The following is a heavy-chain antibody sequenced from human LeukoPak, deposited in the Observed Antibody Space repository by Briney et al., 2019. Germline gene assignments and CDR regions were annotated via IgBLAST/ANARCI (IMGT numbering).Heavy chain of an antibody. V-gene: IGHV3-23*01. CDR3: ARDMELST. CDR1: GFTFRDSA. Sequence: GGSLRLSCVASGFTFRDSAMTWVRQAPGKGLECVSLIRFSGANTFCLDSVRGRFTIARDNSKDTVYLQMNILRAEDTAIYYCARDMELSTWGLGTKVTVSS. J-gene: IGHJ6*02. D-gene: IGHD1-1*01. CDR2: IRFSGANT.